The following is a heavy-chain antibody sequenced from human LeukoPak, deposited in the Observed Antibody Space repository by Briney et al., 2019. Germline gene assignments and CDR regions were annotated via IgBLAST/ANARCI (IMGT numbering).Heavy chain of an antibody. CDR3: ARVWERIVGATTDY. J-gene: IGHJ4*02. CDR2: ISAYNGNT. D-gene: IGHD1-26*01. Sequence: ASVKVSCKASGYTFSSYGISWVRQAPGQGLEWMGWISAYNGNTNYAQKLQGRVTMTTDTSTSTAYMELRSLRSDDTAVYYCARVWERIVGATTDYWGQGTLVTVSS. V-gene: IGHV1-18*01. CDR1: GYTFSSYG.